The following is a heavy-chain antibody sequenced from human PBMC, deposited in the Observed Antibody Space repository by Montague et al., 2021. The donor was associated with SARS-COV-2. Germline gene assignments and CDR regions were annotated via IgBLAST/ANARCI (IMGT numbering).Heavy chain of an antibody. CDR1: GASISTGPFY. D-gene: IGHD6-13*01. CDR3: VTRLPDGTPPFDY. J-gene: IGHJ4*02. CDR2: IYYSGST. Sequence: TLSLTCNVSGASISTGPFYWSWIRQYPGKGLEWIGYIYYSGSTFYNPSLKSRVTMSVDTSKNQFSLPLSSVTAADTAIYYCVTRLPDGTPPFDYWGQGILVTVSS. V-gene: IGHV4-31*03.